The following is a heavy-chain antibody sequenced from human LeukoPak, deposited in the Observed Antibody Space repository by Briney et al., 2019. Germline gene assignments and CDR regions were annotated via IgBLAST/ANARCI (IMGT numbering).Heavy chain of an antibody. D-gene: IGHD2-2*01. V-gene: IGHV3-23*01. CDR2: ISGGSGGNT. CDR3: AKDSPAVVVPAY. J-gene: IGHJ4*02. Sequence: PGGSLRLSCAASGFTFSSYAMSWVRQAPGKGLEWVSAISGGSGGNTYYADSVKGRFTISRDNSKNTVYLQMNSLRAEDTAVYYCAKDSPAVVVPAYRGQGTLVTVSS. CDR1: GFTFSSYA.